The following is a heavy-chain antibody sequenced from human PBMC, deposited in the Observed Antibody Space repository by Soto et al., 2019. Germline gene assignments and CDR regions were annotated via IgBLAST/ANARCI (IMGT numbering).Heavy chain of an antibody. CDR1: GFTFSSYT. CDR2: IRASGSDT. J-gene: IGHJ6*02. D-gene: IGHD3-16*01. CDR3: AKRGDYYYYGMNV. V-gene: IGHV3-23*01. Sequence: GGSLRLSCAASGFTFSSYTLSWVRQAPGKGLEWVSAIRASGSDTFYADSVKGRFTISRDNSKNTLYLQMSSLRAEDTAIYYCAKRGDYYYYGMNVWGQGTTVTVSS.